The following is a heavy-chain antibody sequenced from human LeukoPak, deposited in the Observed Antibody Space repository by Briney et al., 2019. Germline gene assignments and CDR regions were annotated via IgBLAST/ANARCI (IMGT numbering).Heavy chain of an antibody. V-gene: IGHV3-53*01. D-gene: IGHD3-10*01. CDR3: ARGSTGFGESLPYYYYMDV. Sequence: GGSLRLSCAASGFTVSSNYMSWVRQAPGKGLEWVSVIYSGGSTYYADSVKGRFTISRDNSKNTLYVQMNSLRAEDTAVYYCARGSTGFGESLPYYYYMDVWGKGTTVTISS. CDR2: IYSGGST. J-gene: IGHJ6*03. CDR1: GFTVSSNY.